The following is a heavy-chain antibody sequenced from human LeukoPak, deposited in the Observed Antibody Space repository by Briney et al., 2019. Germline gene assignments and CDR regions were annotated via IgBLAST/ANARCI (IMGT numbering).Heavy chain of an antibody. J-gene: IGHJ1*01. CDR3: ARDETNYYDSSGYYYFHN. CDR1: GFTFSSYW. V-gene: IGHV3-74*01. D-gene: IGHD3-22*01. CDR2: INSDGSST. Sequence: GGSLRLSCAASGFTFSSYWMHWVRQAPGKGLVWVSRINSDGSSTSYADSVKGRFTISRDNAKNTLYLQMNSLRAEDTAVYYCARDETNYYDSSGYYYFHNWGQGTLATVSS.